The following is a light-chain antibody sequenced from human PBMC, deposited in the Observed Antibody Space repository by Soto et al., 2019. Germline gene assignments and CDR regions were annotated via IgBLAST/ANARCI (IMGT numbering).Light chain of an antibody. CDR2: EVS. V-gene: IGKV2-30*01. CDR1: QSLVSSEGNSY. Sequence: VVMTQSPLSLPVTLGQSASISCRASQSLVSSEGNSYLNWFQQRPGQSPRRLIYEVSKRDSGVPDRFSGSGSGTDFTLKIGRVEAEDVGVYYCMQGTHWPWTVGQGTNVEIE. J-gene: IGKJ1*01. CDR3: MQGTHWPWT.